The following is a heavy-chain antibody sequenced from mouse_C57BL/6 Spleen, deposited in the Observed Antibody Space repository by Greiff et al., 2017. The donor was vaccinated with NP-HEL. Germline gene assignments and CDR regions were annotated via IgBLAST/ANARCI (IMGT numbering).Heavy chain of an antibody. CDR1: GYTFTSYW. CDR2: IDPSDSYT. Sequence: QVQLQQPGAELVRPGTSVKLSCKASGYTFTSYWMHWVKQRPGQGLEWIGVIDPSDSYTNYNQKFKGKATLTVDTSSSTAYMQLSSLTSEDSAVEYGARKGGPDFDYWGQGTTLTVSS. CDR3: ARKGGPDFDY. V-gene: IGHV1-59*01. J-gene: IGHJ2*01.